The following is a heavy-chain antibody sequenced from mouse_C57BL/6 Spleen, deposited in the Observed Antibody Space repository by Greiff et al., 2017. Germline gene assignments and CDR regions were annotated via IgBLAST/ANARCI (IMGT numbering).Heavy chain of an antibody. Sequence: QVQLKQSGAELARPGASVKLSCKASGYTFTSYGISWVKQRPGQGLEWIGEIYPRSGNTYYNEKFKGKATLTADKSSRTAYMELRSLTSEDSAVYFCARYSGSSYEGFAYWGQGTLVTVSA. D-gene: IGHD1-1*01. CDR2: IYPRSGNT. J-gene: IGHJ3*01. CDR1: GYTFTSYG. CDR3: ARYSGSSYEGFAY. V-gene: IGHV1-81*01.